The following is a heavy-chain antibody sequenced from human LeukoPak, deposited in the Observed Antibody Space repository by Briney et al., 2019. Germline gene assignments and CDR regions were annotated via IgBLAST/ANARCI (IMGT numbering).Heavy chain of an antibody. CDR3: ARGGLYYDSSGSNLGAFDI. CDR1: GFTFSSYA. J-gene: IGHJ3*02. D-gene: IGHD3-22*01. CDR2: VSYDGSNK. Sequence: PGGSLRLSCAASGFTFSSYAMHWVRQAPGKGLEWVAVVSYDGSNKYYADSVKGRFTISRDNSKNTLYLQMNSLRAEDTAVYYCARGGLYYDSSGSNLGAFDIWGQGTMVTVSS. V-gene: IGHV3-30*01.